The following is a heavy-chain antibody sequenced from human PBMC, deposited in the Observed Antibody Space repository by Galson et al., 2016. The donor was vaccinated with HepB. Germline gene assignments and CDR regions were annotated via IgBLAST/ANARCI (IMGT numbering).Heavy chain of an antibody. CDR3: AKGGGGTDFYYYGLDV. V-gene: IGHV3-43*01. D-gene: IGHD4-23*01. CDR2: INWDGGRT. J-gene: IGHJ6*02. CDR1: GFTFDDYS. Sequence: SLRLSCAASGFTFDDYSMHWVRQAPGKGLEWVSLINWDGGRTHYADSVKGRFTISRDNNKNSLYLQMNSLRTEDTAFYYCAKGGGGTDFYYYGLDVWGQGTTVTVSS.